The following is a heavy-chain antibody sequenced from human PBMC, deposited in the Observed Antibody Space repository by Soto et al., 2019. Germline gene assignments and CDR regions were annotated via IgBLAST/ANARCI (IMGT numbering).Heavy chain of an antibody. V-gene: IGHV4-30-2*06. D-gene: IGHD4-17*01. Sequence: SETLSLTCTVSGGSISSAAYCWSWIRQSPDKGLEWIGHIYDGGTTYSSPSLKSRVTMSVDKSKSQFSLKLSSVTAADTALYYCVKAITTTVVDYWGRGTLVTVSS. CDR2: IYDGGTT. J-gene: IGHJ4*02. CDR1: GGSISSAAYC. CDR3: VKAITTTVVDY.